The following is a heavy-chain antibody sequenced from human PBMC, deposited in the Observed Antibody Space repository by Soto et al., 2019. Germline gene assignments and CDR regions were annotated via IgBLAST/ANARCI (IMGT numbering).Heavy chain of an antibody. V-gene: IGHV4-59*01. Sequence: SETLSLTCTVSGDTSTSYYWGWIRHAPGKGLEWIGHIHNSGTSTHNPSLNGRVTISIDMSKKQFSLKLTSLTSADTAVYYCARDFYDSVGYTWFDSWSQGTLVTV. CDR2: IHNSGTS. CDR1: GDTSTSYY. CDR3: ARDFYDSVGYTWFDS. D-gene: IGHD3-22*01. J-gene: IGHJ5*01.